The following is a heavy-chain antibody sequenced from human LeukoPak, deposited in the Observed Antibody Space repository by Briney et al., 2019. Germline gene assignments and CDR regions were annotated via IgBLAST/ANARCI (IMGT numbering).Heavy chain of an antibody. J-gene: IGHJ5*02. Sequence: ASVKVSCKASGGTFSSYAISWVRQATGQGLEWMGGIIPIFGTANYAQKFQGRVTITADKSTSTAYMELSSLRSEDTAVYYCARDGLRAYCGGDCYYNWFDPWGQGTLVTVSS. CDR3: ARDGLRAYCGGDCYYNWFDP. CDR1: GGTFSSYA. CDR2: IIPIFGTA. D-gene: IGHD2-21*02. V-gene: IGHV1-69*06.